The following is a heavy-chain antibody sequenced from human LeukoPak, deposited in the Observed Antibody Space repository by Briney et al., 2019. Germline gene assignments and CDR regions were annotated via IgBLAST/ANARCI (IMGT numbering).Heavy chain of an antibody. CDR1: GFTFSDYY. CDR3: VREGNDLLSKNFDY. J-gene: IGHJ4*02. Sequence: ASVKVSCKSSGFTFSDYYIHWVRQAPGQGLEWMGYVSPHSGVRSSPQKFQGRVTMTPDTSISVVYMELSSLTSDDTAIYYCVREGNDLLSKNFDYWGQGTLVTVSS. D-gene: IGHD2/OR15-2a*01. V-gene: IGHV1-2*02. CDR2: VSPHSGVR.